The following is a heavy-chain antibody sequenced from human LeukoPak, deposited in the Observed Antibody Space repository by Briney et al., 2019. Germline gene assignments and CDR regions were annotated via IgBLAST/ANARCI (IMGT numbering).Heavy chain of an antibody. D-gene: IGHD3-10*01. CDR3: TTDYTSGSPY. J-gene: IGHJ4*02. CDR2: IKSKTDGGTT. Sequence: PGGSLRLSCAASGLTFSAAWMSSVRQAPGKGLEWVGRIKSKTDGGTTDYAAPVKGRFTISRDDSKNTLYLQMNRLKTEDTAVYYCTTDYTSGSPYWGQGTLVTVSS. CDR1: GLTFSAAW. V-gene: IGHV3-15*01.